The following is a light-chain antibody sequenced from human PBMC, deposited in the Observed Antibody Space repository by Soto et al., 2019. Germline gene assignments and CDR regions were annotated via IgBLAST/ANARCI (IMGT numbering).Light chain of an antibody. Sequence: EIVLTQSQGTLYLSPGERATLSCTASQSLSSSHLAWYPQKPGQAHRLLIYGASGRATGVPDRLSGGGSGTDFALTISRMVPEDFEVYSCQQYGRSPQTFGQGTKVEIK. CDR2: GAS. CDR3: QQYGRSPQT. CDR1: QSLSSSH. J-gene: IGKJ1*01. V-gene: IGKV3-20*01.